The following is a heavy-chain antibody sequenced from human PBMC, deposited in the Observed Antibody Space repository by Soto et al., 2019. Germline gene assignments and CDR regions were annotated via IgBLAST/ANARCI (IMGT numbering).Heavy chain of an antibody. J-gene: IGHJ4*02. CDR3: ASGQWLRQVDY. D-gene: IGHD6-19*01. CDR1: GFTFSSYW. V-gene: IGHV3-7*01. Sequence: GGSLRLSCAASGFTFSSYWMSWVRQAPGKGLEWVANIKQDGSEKYYVDSVKGRFTISRDNAKNSLYLQMNSLRAEDTAVYYCASGQWLRQVDYWGQGTLVTVSS. CDR2: IKQDGSEK.